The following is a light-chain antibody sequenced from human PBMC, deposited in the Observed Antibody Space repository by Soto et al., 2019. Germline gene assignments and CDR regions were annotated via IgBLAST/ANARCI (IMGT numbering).Light chain of an antibody. V-gene: IGLV1-47*01. J-gene: IGLJ2*01. Sequence: QSVLTQPPSASGTPGQRVTISCSGSSSNIGSNYVYWYQQLPETAPKLPIYRNNQRPSGVPDRFSGSKSGTAASLAISGLRSEDEADYYCASWDARLSGRVVFGGGTKLTVL. CDR3: ASWDARLSGRVV. CDR2: RNN. CDR1: SSNIGSNY.